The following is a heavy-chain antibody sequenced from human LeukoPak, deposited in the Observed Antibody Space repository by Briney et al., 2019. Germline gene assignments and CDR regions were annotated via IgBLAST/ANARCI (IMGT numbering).Heavy chain of an antibody. CDR1: GYTFTGYY. D-gene: IGHD1-26*01. Sequence: GASVKVSCKASGYTFTGYYMHWVRQAPGQGLEWMGWINPNSGGTNYAQKFQGRVTMTRDTSTSTAYMELSRLRSDDTAVYYCASLFARGSYYAHYWGQGTLVTVSS. CDR2: INPNSGGT. J-gene: IGHJ4*02. CDR3: ASLFARGSYYAHY. V-gene: IGHV1-2*02.